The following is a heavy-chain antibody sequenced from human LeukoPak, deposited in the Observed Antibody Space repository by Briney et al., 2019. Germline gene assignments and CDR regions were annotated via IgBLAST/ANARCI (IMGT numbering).Heavy chain of an antibody. Sequence: SGTLSLTCGVSGGSVINTNWWTWVRQPPGKGLEWIGEVHLDGRTNYNPSLESRLAMSVDVSENQVSLKLTSVTAADTAVYYCAREGGFYRPLDYSGQGTLVTVSS. CDR3: AREGGFYRPLDY. D-gene: IGHD3-3*01. CDR2: VHLDGRT. CDR1: GGSVINTNW. J-gene: IGHJ4*02. V-gene: IGHV4-4*02.